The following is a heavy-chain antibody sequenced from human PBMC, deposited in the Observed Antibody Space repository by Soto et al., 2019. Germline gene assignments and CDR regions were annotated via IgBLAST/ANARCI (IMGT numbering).Heavy chain of an antibody. Sequence: GASVKVSCKASGGTFSSYAISWVRQAPGQGLEWMGGIIPIFGTANYAQKFQGRVTITADESTSTAYMELSSLRSEDTAVYYCAREKDFGPTNWFDPWGQGTTVTVSS. CDR3: AREKDFGPTNWFDP. D-gene: IGHD3-10*01. CDR1: GGTFSSYA. V-gene: IGHV1-69*13. J-gene: IGHJ5*01. CDR2: IIPIFGTA.